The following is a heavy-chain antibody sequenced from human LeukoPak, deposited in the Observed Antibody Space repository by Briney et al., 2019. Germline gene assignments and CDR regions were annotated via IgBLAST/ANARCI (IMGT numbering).Heavy chain of an antibody. D-gene: IGHD3-22*01. Sequence: GGSLRLSRVASGFIFDYYAMHCVRHAPGKGLEYIGGISWNSNYKGYGDSVKGRFTISRDNARKTLHLQMNSLRPADTGLYYCTKGDSGAYNFPEYWGQGTVVTVSS. V-gene: IGHV3-9*01. CDR1: GFIFDYYA. CDR3: TKGDSGAYNFPEY. CDR2: ISWNSNYK. J-gene: IGHJ4*02.